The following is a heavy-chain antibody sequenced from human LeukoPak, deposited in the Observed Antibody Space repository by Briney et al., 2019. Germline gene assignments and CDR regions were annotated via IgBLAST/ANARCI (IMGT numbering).Heavy chain of an antibody. V-gene: IGHV1-8*01. D-gene: IGHD3-22*01. J-gene: IGHJ4*02. CDR1: GYTFTSYD. CDR2: MNPNSGNT. CDR3: ARGSRVYYYDTFDY. Sequence: ASVKVSCKASGYTFTSYDINWVRQATGQGLEWMGWMNPNSGNTGCAQKFQGRVTMTRNTSISTAYMELSSLRSEDTAVYYCARGSRVYYYDTFDYWGQGTLVTVSS.